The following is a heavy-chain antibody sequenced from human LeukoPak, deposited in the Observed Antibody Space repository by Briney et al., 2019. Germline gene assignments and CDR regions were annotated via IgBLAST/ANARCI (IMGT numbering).Heavy chain of an antibody. CDR3: ARDTGFSYGGYYYYYYYMDV. V-gene: IGHV1-18*01. J-gene: IGHJ6*03. CDR2: ISAYNGNT. CDR1: GYTFTSYG. Sequence: GASVKVSCKASGYTFTSYGISWVRQAPGQGLEWMGWISAYNGNTNYAQKLQGRVTMTTDTSTSTAYVELRSLRSDDTAVYYCARDTGFSYGGYYYYYYYMDVWGKGTTVTVSS. D-gene: IGHD5-18*01.